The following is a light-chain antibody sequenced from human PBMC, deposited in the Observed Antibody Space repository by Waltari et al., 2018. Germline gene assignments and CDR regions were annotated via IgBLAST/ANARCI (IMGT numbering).Light chain of an antibody. Sequence: SYELTQPPSVSVSPGQTARITCPRDALPKQHASWYQTNPGQAPVLVLYKDSERPSGIPERFSGSSSGTTVTLTISGVQAEDEADYYCQSADSSGTYQVFGGGTKLTVL. CDR2: KDS. CDR3: QSADSSGTYQV. V-gene: IGLV3-25*03. J-gene: IGLJ2*01. CDR1: ALPKQH.